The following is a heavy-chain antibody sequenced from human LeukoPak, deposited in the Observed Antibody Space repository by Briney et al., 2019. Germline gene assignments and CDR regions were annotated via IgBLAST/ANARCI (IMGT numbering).Heavy chain of an antibody. J-gene: IGHJ4*02. CDR2: ISSSSSYI. D-gene: IGHD3-10*01. CDR3: ARDPNSYYYGSGSYSPDY. Sequence: GGSLRLSCAASGFTFSCYSMNWVRQAPGKGLEWVSSISSSSSYIYYADSVKGRFTISRDNAKNSLYLQMNSLRAEDTAVYYCARDPNSYYYGSGSYSPDYWGQGTLVTVSS. CDR1: GFTFSCYS. V-gene: IGHV3-21*01.